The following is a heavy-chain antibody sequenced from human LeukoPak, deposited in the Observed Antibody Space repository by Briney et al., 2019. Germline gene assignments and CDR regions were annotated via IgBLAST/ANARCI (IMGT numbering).Heavy chain of an antibody. Sequence: PSETLSLTCTVSGYSISSGYYWGWIRQPPGKGLEWIGSIYHSGSTYYNPSLKSRVTISVDTSKNQFSLKLSSVTAADTAVYYCARDRPQQYYYDSSGGFDYWDQGTLVTVSS. J-gene: IGHJ4*02. D-gene: IGHD3-22*01. CDR2: IYHSGST. CDR1: GYSISSGYY. V-gene: IGHV4-38-2*02. CDR3: ARDRPQQYYYDSSGGFDY.